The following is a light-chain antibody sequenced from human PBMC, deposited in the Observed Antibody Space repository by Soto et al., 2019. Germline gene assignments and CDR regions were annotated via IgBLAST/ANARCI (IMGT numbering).Light chain of an antibody. CDR2: NAS. J-gene: IGKJ5*01. V-gene: IGKV3-11*01. CDR1: HSVSSY. CDR3: EQRRIWPPIT. Sequence: IVTGQSPGTLSVCPGERVSLSCRATHSVSSYLAWYQQKPGQAPTLLIYNASNRATGVPARFTARGSGTGFTLTISGLEREDFADHNCEQRRIWPPITVGQATRLEI.